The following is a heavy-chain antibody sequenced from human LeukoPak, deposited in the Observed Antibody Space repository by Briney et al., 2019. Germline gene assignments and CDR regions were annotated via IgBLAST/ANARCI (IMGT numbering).Heavy chain of an antibody. CDR2: IWYDGSNK. V-gene: IGHV3-33*01. J-gene: IGHJ4*02. CDR1: GFTFSSYG. Sequence: PGRSLRLSSAASGFTFSSYGMHWVRQAPGKGLEWVAVIWYDGSNKYYADSVKGRFTISRDNSKNTLYLQMNSLRAEDTAVYYCARDGSSGWYWVDYWGQGTLVTVSS. CDR3: ARDGSSGWYWVDY. D-gene: IGHD6-19*01.